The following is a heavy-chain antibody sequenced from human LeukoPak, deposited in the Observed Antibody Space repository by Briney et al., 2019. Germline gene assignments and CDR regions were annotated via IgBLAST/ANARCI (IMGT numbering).Heavy chain of an antibody. CDR3: AKSRYYDSSGPPLDY. CDR1: GFTFSSYG. V-gene: IGHV3-30*18. D-gene: IGHD3-22*01. J-gene: IGHJ4*02. CDR2: ISYDGSNK. Sequence: PGGSLRLSCAASGFTFSSYGMHWVRQAPGKGLEWVAVISYDGSNKYYADSVKGRFTISRDNSKNTLYLQMNSLRAEDTAVYYCAKSRYYDSSGPPLDYWGQGTLVTVSS.